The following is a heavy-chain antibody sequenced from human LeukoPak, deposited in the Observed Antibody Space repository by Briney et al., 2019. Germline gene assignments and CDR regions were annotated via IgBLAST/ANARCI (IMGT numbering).Heavy chain of an antibody. D-gene: IGHD2-2*01. CDR3: ARETTSCIDY. Sequence: PGGSLRLSCVASGFTFSFYWMSWVRQAPGKGLEWVANIKQDGSEKYYVDSVKGRFTISRDNAKNSLYLQMKSLRAEDTAVYYCARETTSCIDYWGQGTLVTVSS. J-gene: IGHJ4*02. CDR1: GFTFSFYW. V-gene: IGHV3-7*01. CDR2: IKQDGSEK.